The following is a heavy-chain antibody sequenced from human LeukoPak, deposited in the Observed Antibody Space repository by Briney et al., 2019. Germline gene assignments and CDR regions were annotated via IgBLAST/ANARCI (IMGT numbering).Heavy chain of an antibody. J-gene: IGHJ6*02. Sequence: SETLSLTCTVSGGSISTYYWNWIRQPPGKGLEWIGYIDYSGSTKYNPSLKSRVTMSVDMSKNQFSLKLSSVTAADTAVYYCAREGYDFWSGYFRRTPTTRYGMDVWGQGTTVTVSS. V-gene: IGHV4-59*12. CDR3: AREGYDFWSGYFRRTPTTRYGMDV. CDR1: GGSISTYY. CDR2: IDYSGST. D-gene: IGHD3-3*01.